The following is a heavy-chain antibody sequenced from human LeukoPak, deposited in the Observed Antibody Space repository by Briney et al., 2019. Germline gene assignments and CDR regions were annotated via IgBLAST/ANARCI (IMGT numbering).Heavy chain of an antibody. J-gene: IGHJ5*02. CDR2: INHSGST. V-gene: IGHV4-34*01. D-gene: IGHD3-16*02. Sequence: SETLSLTCAVYGGSFSGYYWSWIRQPPGKGLEWIGEINHSGSTNYNPSLKSRVTISVDTSKNQFSLKLSSVTAADTAVYYCARVVPDYVWGSYRYFGWFYPWGQGTLVTVSS. CDR1: GGSFSGYY. CDR3: ARVVPDYVWGSYRYFGWFYP.